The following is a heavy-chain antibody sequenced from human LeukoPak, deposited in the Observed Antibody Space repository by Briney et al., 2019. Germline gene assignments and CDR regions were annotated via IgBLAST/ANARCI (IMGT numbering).Heavy chain of an antibody. J-gene: IGHJ5*02. D-gene: IGHD6-13*01. CDR3: ARAGSSWYGNWFDP. V-gene: IGHV4-30-2*01. CDR2: IYHSGST. CDR1: GGSISSGGYY. Sequence: SQTLSLTCADSGGSISSGGYYWSWIRQPPGKGLEWIGYIYHSGSTYYNPSLKSRVTISVDRSKNQFSLKLSSVTAADTAVYYCARAGSSWYGNWFDPWGQGTLVTVSS.